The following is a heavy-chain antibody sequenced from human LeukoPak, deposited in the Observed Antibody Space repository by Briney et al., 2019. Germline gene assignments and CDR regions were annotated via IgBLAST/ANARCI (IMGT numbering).Heavy chain of an antibody. D-gene: IGHD1-26*01. CDR1: GGSISSSSYY. J-gene: IGHJ4*02. CDR3: ARVRGGSFALDY. Sequence: SETLSLTCTVSGGSISSSSYYWGWIRQPPGKGLEWIGSIYYSGSTYYNPSLKSRVTISVDTSKNQFSLKLSSVTAADTAVYYCARVRGGSFALDYWGQGTLVTVSS. CDR2: IYYSGST. V-gene: IGHV4-39*07.